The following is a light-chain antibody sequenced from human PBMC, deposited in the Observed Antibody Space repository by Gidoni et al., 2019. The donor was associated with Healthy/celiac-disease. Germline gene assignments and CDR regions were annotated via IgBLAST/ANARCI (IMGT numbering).Light chain of an antibody. CDR2: RNN. J-gene: IGLJ1*01. CDR1: SSNIGSNY. V-gene: IGLV1-47*01. CDR3: AAWDDSLRV. Sequence: QSVLTQPPSASGTPGQRVTIPCSGSSSNIGSNYVYRYQQLPGTAPKLLIYRNNQRPSGVPDRFSGSKSGTSASLAISGLRSEDEADYYCAAWDDSLRVFGTGTKVTVL.